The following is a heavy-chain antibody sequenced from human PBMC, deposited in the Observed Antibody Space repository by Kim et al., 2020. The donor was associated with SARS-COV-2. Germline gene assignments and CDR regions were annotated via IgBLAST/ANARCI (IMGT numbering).Heavy chain of an antibody. V-gene: IGHV3-30*18. CDR1: GFTFSSYG. D-gene: IGHD5-18*01. CDR2: ISYDGSTK. CDR3: AKPILYSYGFDY. Sequence: GGSLRLSCAASGFTFSSYGMHWVRQAPGKGLEWVAVISYDGSTKYYADSVKGRFTISRDNSKNTLYLQMNSLRAEDTAVYYCAKPILYSYGFDYWGQGTLVTVSS. J-gene: IGHJ4*02.